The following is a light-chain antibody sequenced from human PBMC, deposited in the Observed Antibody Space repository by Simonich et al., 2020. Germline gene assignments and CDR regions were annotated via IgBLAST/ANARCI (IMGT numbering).Light chain of an antibody. CDR1: SSDVGSYKL. V-gene: IGLV2-14*02. CDR2: EGS. J-gene: IGLJ2*01. Sequence: QSALTQPASVSGSPGPSITISCMGTSSDVGSYKLVSWYQQHPAKAPKLMIYEGSKRRCGVSNRFLGCKSGNTASLTISGLQAEDEADYYCSSYTSSSTLVFGGGTKLTVL. CDR3: SSYTSSSTLV.